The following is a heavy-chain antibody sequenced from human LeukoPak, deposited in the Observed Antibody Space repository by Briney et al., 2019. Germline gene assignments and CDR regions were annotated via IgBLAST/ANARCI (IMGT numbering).Heavy chain of an antibody. V-gene: IGHV3-30*18. CDR3: AKDGSGSGAFDI. CDR2: ISYDGSNK. D-gene: IGHD3-10*01. CDR1: GFTFRSYG. J-gene: IGHJ3*02. Sequence: TGGSLRLSCAASGFTFRSYGMHWVRQAPGKGLEWVAVISYDGSNKYYADSVKGRFTNSRDNSKNTLYLQMNSLRAEDTAVYYCAKDGSGSGAFDIWGQGTMVTVSS.